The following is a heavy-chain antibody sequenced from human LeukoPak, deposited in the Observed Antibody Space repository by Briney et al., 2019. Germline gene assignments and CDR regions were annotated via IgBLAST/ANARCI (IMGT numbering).Heavy chain of an antibody. CDR1: GFTFDDYA. CDR2: ISWNSGSI. V-gene: IGHV3-9*03. J-gene: IGHJ6*04. CDR3: AKDMGDTAMVLDV. Sequence: GGSLRLSCAASGFTFDDYAMHWGRQAPGKGVEWVSGISWNSGSIGYADSVKGRFTISRDNAKNSLYLQMNSLRAEDMALYYCAKDMGDTAMVLDVWGKGTTVTVSS. D-gene: IGHD5-18*01.